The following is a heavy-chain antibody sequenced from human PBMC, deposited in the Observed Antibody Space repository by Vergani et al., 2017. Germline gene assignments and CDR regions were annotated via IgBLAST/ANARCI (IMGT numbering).Heavy chain of an antibody. CDR3: ARESLEYPGGRFDP. J-gene: IGHJ5*02. Sequence: QVQLQESGPGLVRPSETLSLTCTVSGGSINSYYWSWIRQPPGKGLEWIGYIYYSGSTNYNPSLKSRVTISLDTSKNQFSLKLSSLTAADTAVYYCARESLEYPGGRFDPWGQGTLVTVSS. CDR1: GGSINSYY. CDR2: IYYSGST. V-gene: IGHV4-59*01. D-gene: IGHD3-16*01.